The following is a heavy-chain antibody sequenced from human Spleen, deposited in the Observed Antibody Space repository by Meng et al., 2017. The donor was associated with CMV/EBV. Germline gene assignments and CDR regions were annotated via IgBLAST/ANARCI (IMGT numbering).Heavy chain of an antibody. CDR2: INHSGST. Sequence: VYGGSCSGYYWSWIRQPPGKGLEWIGEINHSGSTNYNPSLKSRVTISVDTSKNQFSLKLSSVTAADTAVYYCARNTMVRGVITSPDYWGQGTLVTVSS. D-gene: IGHD3-10*01. CDR1: GGSCSGYY. J-gene: IGHJ4*02. V-gene: IGHV4-34*01. CDR3: ARNTMVRGVITSPDY.